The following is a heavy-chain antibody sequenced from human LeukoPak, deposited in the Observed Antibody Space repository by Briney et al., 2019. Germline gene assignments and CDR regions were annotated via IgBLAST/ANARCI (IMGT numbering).Heavy chain of an antibody. CDR3: ARVYYSSSYDYWYFDL. Sequence: SETLSLTCTVSGGSISSNSYYWGWIRQPPGKGLEWIGSIYYSGSTYYNPSLKSRVTISVDTSKNQFSLKLSSVTAADTAVYYCARVYYSSSYDYWYFDLWGRGTLVTVSS. CDR1: GGSISSNSYY. J-gene: IGHJ2*01. V-gene: IGHV4-39*01. D-gene: IGHD6-13*01. CDR2: IYYSGST.